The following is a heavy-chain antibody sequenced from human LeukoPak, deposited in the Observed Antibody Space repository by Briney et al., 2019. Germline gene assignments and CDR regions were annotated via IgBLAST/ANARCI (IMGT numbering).Heavy chain of an antibody. CDR2: INWNGGST. J-gene: IGHJ6*02. V-gene: IGHV3-20*04. D-gene: IGHD2-2*02. CDR1: GFTFDDYE. CDR3: SGYGCSASCYSDMDV. Sequence: GGSLRLSCVASGFTFDDYEMSWVRQAPGKGLEWVSGINWNGGSTGYVDSVKGRFTISRENAKNSLYLQMNSLRAEDTALYYCSGYGCSASCYSDMDVWGQGTTVIVSS.